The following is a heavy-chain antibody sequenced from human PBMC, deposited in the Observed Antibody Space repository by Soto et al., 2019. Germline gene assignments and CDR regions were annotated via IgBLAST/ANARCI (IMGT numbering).Heavy chain of an antibody. J-gene: IGHJ4*02. Sequence: EVTLLDSGGDLVQPGGSLRLSCEASGFTFSGYAMSWVRQAPGKGLEWVAEISGSGTTTNYAESVKGRFTISRDNSNKKKYLQMTSLSAGDTATYYCAKSPIVGAWGYYVASWGQGTLVTVSS. D-gene: IGHD1-26*01. CDR3: AKSPIVGAWGYYVAS. V-gene: IGHV3-23*01. CDR2: ISGSGTTT. CDR1: GFTFSGYA.